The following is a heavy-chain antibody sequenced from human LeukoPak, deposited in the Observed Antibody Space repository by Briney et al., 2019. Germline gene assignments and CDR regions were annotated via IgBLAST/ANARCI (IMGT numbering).Heavy chain of an antibody. J-gene: IGHJ4*02. V-gene: IGHV1-18*01. CDR1: GYTFTSYG. CDR3: ASGYCSSTSCYTGSTVNYDY. CDR2: ISAYNGNT. D-gene: IGHD2-2*02. Sequence: ASVKVSCKASGYTFTSYGISWVRQAPGQGLEWMGRISAYNGNTNYAQKLQGRVTMTTDTSTSTAYMELRSLRSDDTAVSYCASGYCSSTSCYTGSTVNYDYWGQGTLVTVSS.